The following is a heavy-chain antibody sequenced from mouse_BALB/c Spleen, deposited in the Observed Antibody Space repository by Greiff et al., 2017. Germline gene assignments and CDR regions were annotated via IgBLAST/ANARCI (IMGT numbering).Heavy chain of an antibody. CDR2: INPYNDGT. V-gene: IGHV1-14*01. Sequence: EVQRVESGPELVKPGASVKMSCKASGYTFTSYVMHWVKQKPGQGLEWIGYINPYNDGTKYNEKFKGKATLTSDKSSSTAYMELSSLTSEDSAVYYCARSYGNYFYYFDYWGQGTTLTVSS. CDR3: ARSYGNYFYYFDY. CDR1: GYTFTSYV. D-gene: IGHD2-10*02. J-gene: IGHJ2*01.